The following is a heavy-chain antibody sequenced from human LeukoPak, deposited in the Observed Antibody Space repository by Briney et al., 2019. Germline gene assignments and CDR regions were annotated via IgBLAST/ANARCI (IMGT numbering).Heavy chain of an antibody. D-gene: IGHD5-18*01. Sequence: GGSLRLSCAASGFTFSSYEMNWVRQAPGKGLEWVSYISSSGSTIYYADSVKGRFTISRDNAKNSLYLQMNSLRAEDTAVYYCASGIQLWSPWDYWGQGTLVTVSS. CDR3: ASGIQLWSPWDY. V-gene: IGHV3-48*03. CDR2: ISSSGSTI. CDR1: GFTFSSYE. J-gene: IGHJ4*02.